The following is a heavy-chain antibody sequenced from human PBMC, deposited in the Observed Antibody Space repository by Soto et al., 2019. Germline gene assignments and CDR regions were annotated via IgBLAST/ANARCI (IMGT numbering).Heavy chain of an antibody. J-gene: IGHJ4*02. CDR2: IVPMFGTS. CDR3: NRGSEYDFWSGYL. D-gene: IGHD3-3*01. Sequence: QARLVQSGAEVRKPGSSVKVSCKVTGGTSTRYAINWVRQAPRQGLEWMGGIVPMFGTSKYAQKFQGRVTITADTSTNIAYMELRSLRSEDAAVYYCNRGSEYDFWSGYLWGQGTLVSVSS. V-gene: IGHV1-69*06. CDR1: GGTSTRYA.